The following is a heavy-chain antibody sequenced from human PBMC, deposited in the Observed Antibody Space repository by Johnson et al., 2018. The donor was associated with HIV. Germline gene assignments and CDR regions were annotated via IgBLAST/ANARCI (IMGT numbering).Heavy chain of an antibody. CDR2: ITSSGSSL. CDR1: GFSFSDYY. D-gene: IGHD6-25*01. J-gene: IGHJ3*02. Sequence: VQLVESGGGLVNPGGSLRLSCAASGFSFSDYYMSWIRQAPGKGLEWVSYITSSGSSLYYADSVKGRFTISRDNPKNSLSLQMNILTDEDTDVYYCARAAGAFDIWGQGTTVTVSP. CDR3: ARAAGAFDI. V-gene: IGHV3-11*01.